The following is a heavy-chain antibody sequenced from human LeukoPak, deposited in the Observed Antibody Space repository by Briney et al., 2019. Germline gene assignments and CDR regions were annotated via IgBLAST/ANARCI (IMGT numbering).Heavy chain of an antibody. Sequence: GGSLTLSCAPSGLTFSGSAMHWVRQASGKGLEWVGRIRSKANSYATAYAASVKGRFTISRDDSKNTAYLQMNSLKTEDTAVYYCARLKGGSYYDYWGQGTLVTVSS. CDR3: ARLKGGSYYDY. CDR1: GLTFSGSA. V-gene: IGHV3-73*01. J-gene: IGHJ4*02. CDR2: IRSKANSYAT. D-gene: IGHD3-16*01.